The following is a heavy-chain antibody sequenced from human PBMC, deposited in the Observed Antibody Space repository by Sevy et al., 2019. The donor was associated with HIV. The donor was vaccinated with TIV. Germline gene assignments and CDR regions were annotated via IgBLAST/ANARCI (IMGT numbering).Heavy chain of an antibody. CDR1: GFTFSSYA. V-gene: IGHV3-23*01. CDR2: ISGSGGST. D-gene: IGHD3-3*01. Sequence: GGSLRLSCAASGFTFSSYAMSWVRQAPGKGLEWVSAISGSGGSTYYAASVKGRFTISRDNSKNTLYLQMNSLRAEDTAVYYCAKDEFGVVSYFDYWGQGTLVTVSS. J-gene: IGHJ4*02. CDR3: AKDEFGVVSYFDY.